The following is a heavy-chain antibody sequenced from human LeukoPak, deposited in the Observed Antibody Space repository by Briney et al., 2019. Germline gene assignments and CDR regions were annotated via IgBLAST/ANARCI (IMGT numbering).Heavy chain of an antibody. V-gene: IGHV1-18*01. J-gene: IGHJ6*02. Sequence: GASVKVSCKASGYTFTSYGISWVRQAPGQGLEWMGWISAYNGNTNYAQKLQGRVTMTTDTSTSTAYMELRSLRSDDTAVYYCARDFKEYCSSTSCLPYYYYGMDVWGQGTTVTVSS. CDR2: ISAYNGNT. CDR1: GYTFTSYG. CDR3: ARDFKEYCSSTSCLPYYYYGMDV. D-gene: IGHD2-2*01.